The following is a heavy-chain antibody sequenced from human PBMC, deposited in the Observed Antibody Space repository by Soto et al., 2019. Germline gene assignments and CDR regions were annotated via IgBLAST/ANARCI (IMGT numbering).Heavy chain of an antibody. V-gene: IGHV4-39*01. CDR2: IYYSGST. Sequence: QLQLQESGPGLIKPSETLSLNCTVSGGSISSSSYYWGWIRQPPGKGLEWIGSIYYSGSTYYNPSLKSRVTISVDTSKNQFSLKLSSVTAAVTAVYYCARQSVDTAMEFDYWGQGTLVTVSS. CDR3: ARQSVDTAMEFDY. D-gene: IGHD5-18*01. J-gene: IGHJ4*02. CDR1: GGSISSSSYY.